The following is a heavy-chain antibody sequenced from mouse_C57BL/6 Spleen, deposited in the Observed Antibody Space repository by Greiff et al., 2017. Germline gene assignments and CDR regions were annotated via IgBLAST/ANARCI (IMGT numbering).Heavy chain of an antibody. D-gene: IGHD1-1*01. Sequence: VQLQQSGPELVTPGASVKMSCKASGYTFTDYNMHWVKQSHVKSLEWIGYINPNNGGTSYNQKFKGKATLTVNKSSSTAYMELRSLTSEDSAVYYCARENYYGRVSWGQGTLVTVSA. V-gene: IGHV1-22*01. J-gene: IGHJ3*01. CDR3: ARENYYGRVS. CDR2: INPNNGGT. CDR1: GYTFTDYN.